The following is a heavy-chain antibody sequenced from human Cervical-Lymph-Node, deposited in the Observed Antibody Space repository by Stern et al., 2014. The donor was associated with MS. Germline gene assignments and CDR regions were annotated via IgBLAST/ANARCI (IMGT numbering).Heavy chain of an antibody. D-gene: IGHD3-9*01. CDR2: LNPDGGGT. V-gene: IGHV1-8*01. Sequence: VQLVQSGAEVKKPGASVKVSCKASGYTFTSYDIIWVRQATGQGLEYMGLLNPDGGGTGYAQQFQGRVSMTRDAPITTAYMEVSSLRSEDAAVYYCARGMSRPSRYYGMDVWGQGTTVTVSS. CDR1: GYTFTSYD. CDR3: ARGMSRPSRYYGMDV. J-gene: IGHJ6*02.